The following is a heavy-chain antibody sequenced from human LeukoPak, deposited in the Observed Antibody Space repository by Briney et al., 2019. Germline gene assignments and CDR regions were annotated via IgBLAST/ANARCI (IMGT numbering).Heavy chain of an antibody. CDR2: IYYSGST. CDR1: GGSISGSSYY. CDR3: ATYCSSTSCYEDY. D-gene: IGHD2-2*01. J-gene: IGHJ4*02. Sequence: EPSETLSLTCTVSGGSISGSSYYWGWIRQPPGKGLEWIGSIYYSGSTYYNPSLKSRVTISVDTSKNQFSLKLSSVTAADTAVYYCATYCSSTSCYEDYWGQGTLVTVSS. V-gene: IGHV4-39*07.